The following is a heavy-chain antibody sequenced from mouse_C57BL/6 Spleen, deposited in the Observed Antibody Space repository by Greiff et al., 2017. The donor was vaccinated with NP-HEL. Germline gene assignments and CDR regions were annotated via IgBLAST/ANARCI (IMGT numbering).Heavy chain of an antibody. J-gene: IGHJ4*01. CDR2: IRSKSSNYAT. D-gene: IGHD2-4*01. CDR1: GFTFNTYA. CDR3: VRERGAYDYPYAMDY. Sequence: EVQLVESGGGLVQPKGSLKLSCAASGFTFNTYAMHWVRQAPGKGLEWVARIRSKSSNYATYYADSVKDRFTISRDDSQSMLFLQMNNLKTQDTAMYYCVRERGAYDYPYAMDYWGQGTSVTVSS. V-gene: IGHV10-3*01.